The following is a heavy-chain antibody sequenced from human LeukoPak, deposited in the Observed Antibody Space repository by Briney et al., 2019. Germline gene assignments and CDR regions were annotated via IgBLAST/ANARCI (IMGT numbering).Heavy chain of an antibody. Sequence: GGSLRLSCVASGFTFSGYGMHWVRQAPGKGLEWVAFIRYDGSNKYYADSVKGRFTISRDNSKNTLYLQMNSLRAEDTAVYYCAKDLWFGELPSNFDYWGQGTLVTVSS. CDR2: IRYDGSNK. D-gene: IGHD3-10*01. V-gene: IGHV3-30*02. CDR1: GFTFSGYG. J-gene: IGHJ4*02. CDR3: AKDLWFGELPSNFDY.